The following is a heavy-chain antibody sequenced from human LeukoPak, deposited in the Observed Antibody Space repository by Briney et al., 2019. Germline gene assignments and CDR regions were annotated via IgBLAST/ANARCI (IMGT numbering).Heavy chain of an antibody. V-gene: IGHV3-21*04. CDR2: ISSSSSYI. J-gene: IGHJ4*02. Sequence: GGSLRLSCTASGFTFSSYSMIWVRQSTGKGLEWVSSISSSSSYISYAASVKGRFTISRDNSNNTLYLQMSSLRADDTALYYCAETGTEDDYSIHFDQSGQGALVTVSS. D-gene: IGHD4-11*01. CDR1: GFTFSSYS. CDR3: AETGTEDDYSIHFDQ.